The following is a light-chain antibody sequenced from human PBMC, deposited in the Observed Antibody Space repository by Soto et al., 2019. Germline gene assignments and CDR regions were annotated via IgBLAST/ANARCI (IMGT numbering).Light chain of an antibody. CDR1: QSISNN. J-gene: IGKJ1*01. CDR3: QQYNNWWT. Sequence: EIVMTQSPATLSVSPGERATLSCRASQSISNNLAWYHQRPGQAPRRLIYGASTRATGIPARFSGSGSGTEFTLTISRLQSEDFAVYYCQQYNNWWTFGQGTRVEIK. V-gene: IGKV3-15*01. CDR2: GAS.